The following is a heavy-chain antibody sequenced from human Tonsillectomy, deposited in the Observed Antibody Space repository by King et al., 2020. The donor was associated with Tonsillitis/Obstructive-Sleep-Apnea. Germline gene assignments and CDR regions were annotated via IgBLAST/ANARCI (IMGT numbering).Heavy chain of an antibody. CDR1: GFTFSNAW. Sequence: VQLVESGGGLVKPGGSLRLSCAASGFTFSNAWMNWVRQAPGKGLEWVGRIKSKTDGGTTDYAAPVKGRFTISRDDSKNTLYLQMNSLKTEDTAVYYCATDLDYYDSSGYSEIDYWGQGTLVTVSS. J-gene: IGHJ4*02. V-gene: IGHV3-15*07. CDR3: ATDLDYYDSSGYSEIDY. CDR2: IKSKTDGGTT. D-gene: IGHD3-22*01.